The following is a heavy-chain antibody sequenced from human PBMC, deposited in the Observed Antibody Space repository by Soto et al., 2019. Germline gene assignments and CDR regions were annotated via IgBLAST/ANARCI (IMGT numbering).Heavy chain of an antibody. V-gene: IGHV3-30*18. J-gene: IGHJ6*02. CDR1: GFTFSSYG. CDR2: ISYDGSNK. D-gene: IGHD5-18*01. CDR3: EKGHPWWIHNYYYYGMDV. Sequence: QVQLVESGGGVVQPGRSLRLSCAASGFTFSSYGMHWVRQAPGKGLEWVAVISYDGSNKYYADSVKGRFTISRDNSKNTLYLQMNSLRAEDTAVYYCEKGHPWWIHNYYYYGMDVWGQGTTVTVSS.